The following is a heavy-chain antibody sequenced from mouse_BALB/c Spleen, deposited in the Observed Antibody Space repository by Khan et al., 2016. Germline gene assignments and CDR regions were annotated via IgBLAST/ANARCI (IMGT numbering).Heavy chain of an antibody. V-gene: IGHV5-6-5*01. CDR1: GFTFSSYA. CDR3: AREENALDY. J-gene: IGHJ4*01. CDR2: ISRGGTT. Sequence: EVELVESGGGLVKPGGSLKFSCAASGFTFSSYAMSWVRQTPEKRLEWVASISRGGTTYYPDSVKGRFTISRDDARNILYRQMNRRRSEDTAIYYCAREENALDYWGQGTSVTVSS.